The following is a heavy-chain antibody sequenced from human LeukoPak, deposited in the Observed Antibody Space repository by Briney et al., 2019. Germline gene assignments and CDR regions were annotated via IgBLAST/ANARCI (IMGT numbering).Heavy chain of an antibody. V-gene: IGHV1-46*01. Sequence: ASVKVSCKASGYTFTGYYIHWVRQAPGQGLEWMGIINPSGDSTSYAQKFQGRVTMTRDTSTSTVYMELSSLRSEDTAVYYCARDNLGSSSGVKGCDYWGQGTLVTVSS. CDR3: ARDNLGSSSGVKGCDY. D-gene: IGHD2-15*01. CDR1: GYTFTGYY. CDR2: INPSGDST. J-gene: IGHJ4*02.